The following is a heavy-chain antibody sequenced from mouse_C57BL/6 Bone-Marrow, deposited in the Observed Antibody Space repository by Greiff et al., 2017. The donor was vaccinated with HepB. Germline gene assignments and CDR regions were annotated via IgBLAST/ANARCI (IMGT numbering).Heavy chain of an antibody. CDR3: AREGDYYYGSSYGYAMDY. CDR2: IYPGSGST. D-gene: IGHD1-1*01. CDR1: GYTFTSYW. J-gene: IGHJ4*01. V-gene: IGHV1-55*01. Sequence: VQLQQPGAELVKPGASVKMSCKASGYTFTSYWITWVKQRPGQGLEWIGDIYPGSGSTNYNEKFKSKATLTVDPSSSTAYMQLSSLTSEDSAVYYCAREGDYYYGSSYGYAMDYWGQGTSVTVSS.